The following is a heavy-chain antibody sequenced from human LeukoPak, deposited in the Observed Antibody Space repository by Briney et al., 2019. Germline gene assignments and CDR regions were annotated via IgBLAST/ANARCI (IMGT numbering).Heavy chain of an antibody. V-gene: IGHV1-18*01. J-gene: IGHJ3*02. CDR1: GYTLTNNV. CDR3: AGYSYGYDAFDI. D-gene: IGHD5-18*01. Sequence: ASVKVSCKASGYTLTNNVITWVRQAPGQGLEWIGWISAYTGNTNYAQKLQGRVTMTTDTSTSTAYMELRSLRSDDTAVYYCAGYSYGYDAFDIWGQGTMVTVSS. CDR2: ISAYTGNT.